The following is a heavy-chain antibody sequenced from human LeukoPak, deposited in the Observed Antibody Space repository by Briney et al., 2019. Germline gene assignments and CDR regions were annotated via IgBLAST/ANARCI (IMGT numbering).Heavy chain of an antibody. CDR1: GFTFSSYW. CDR2: INSDGSST. Sequence: GGSLRLSCAASGFTFSSYWMHWVRQAPGEGLVWVSRINSDGSSTSYADSVKGRFTISRDNAKNTLYLQMNSLRAEDTAVYYCARQGYCSGGSCSGLYNWFDPWGQGTLSVSPQ. V-gene: IGHV3-74*01. J-gene: IGHJ5*02. CDR3: ARQGYCSGGSCSGLYNWFDP. D-gene: IGHD2-15*01.